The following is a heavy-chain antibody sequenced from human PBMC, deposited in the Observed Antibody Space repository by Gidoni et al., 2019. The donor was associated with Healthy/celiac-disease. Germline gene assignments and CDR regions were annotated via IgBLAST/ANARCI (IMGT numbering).Heavy chain of an antibody. J-gene: IGHJ4*02. V-gene: IGHV3-23*01. Sequence: EVQLLESGGGLVQPGGSLRLSCAASGFPFRSYAMSWVRQAPGKGLEWVSAISGSGGSTYYADSVKGRFTISRDNSKNTLYLQMNSLRAEDTAVYYCAKPRQPYYYDSSGPVYWGQGTLVTVSS. CDR2: ISGSGGST. D-gene: IGHD3-22*01. CDR1: GFPFRSYA. CDR3: AKPRQPYYYDSSGPVY.